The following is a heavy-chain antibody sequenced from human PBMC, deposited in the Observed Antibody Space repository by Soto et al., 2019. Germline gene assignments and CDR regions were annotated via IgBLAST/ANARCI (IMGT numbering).Heavy chain of an antibody. CDR1: GFTFSSYG. V-gene: IGHV3-30*18. J-gene: IGHJ6*02. Sequence: QVQLVESGGGVVQPGRSLRLSCAASGFTFSSYGMHWVRQAPGKGLEWVAVISYDGSNKYYADSVKGRFTISRDNSKNTLYLQMNSLRAEDTAVYYCAKESEMTTETIYGMDVWGQGTTVTVSS. CDR3: AKESEMTTETIYGMDV. CDR2: ISYDGSNK. D-gene: IGHD4-17*01.